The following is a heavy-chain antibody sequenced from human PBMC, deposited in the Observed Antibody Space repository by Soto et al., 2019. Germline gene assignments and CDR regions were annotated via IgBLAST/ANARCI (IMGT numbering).Heavy chain of an antibody. Sequence: GGSLRLSCAASGFTFDDYAMHWVRQAPGKGLEWVSGISWNSGSIGYADSVKGRFTISRDNAKNSLYLQMNSLRAEDTALYYCAKGVGTWRPPDYWGQGTLVTVSS. CDR3: AKGVGTWRPPDY. CDR1: GFTFDDYA. CDR2: ISWNSGSI. J-gene: IGHJ4*02. V-gene: IGHV3-9*01.